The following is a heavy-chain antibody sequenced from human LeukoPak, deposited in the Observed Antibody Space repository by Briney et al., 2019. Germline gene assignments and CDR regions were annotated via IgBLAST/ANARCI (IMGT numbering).Heavy chain of an antibody. Sequence: SETLSLTCSVSGVSISSGSNYWGWIRQPPGKTLEWIGSIYSSGSTYYNPSLKSRVIILIDTTKNHFSLNLSSVTAADTAVYYCARSDGYGLVGIWGQGTMVTVSS. J-gene: IGHJ3*02. CDR2: IYSSGST. D-gene: IGHD3-10*01. CDR1: GVSISSGSNY. V-gene: IGHV4-39*07. CDR3: ARSDGYGLVGI.